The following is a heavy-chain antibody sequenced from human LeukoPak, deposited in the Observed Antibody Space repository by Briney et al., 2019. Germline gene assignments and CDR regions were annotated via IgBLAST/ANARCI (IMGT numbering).Heavy chain of an antibody. Sequence: SETLSLTCTVSGGSISYFYWSWIRQPAGKGLEWIGRIYTSGSTNYNPSLKSRVTMSVDTSKKQFSLKLSSVTAADTAVYYCARHEGDRLSYGLDYWGQGTLVTVSS. V-gene: IGHV4-4*07. D-gene: IGHD5-18*01. CDR3: ARHEGDRLSYGLDY. CDR1: GGSISYFY. J-gene: IGHJ4*02. CDR2: IYTSGST.